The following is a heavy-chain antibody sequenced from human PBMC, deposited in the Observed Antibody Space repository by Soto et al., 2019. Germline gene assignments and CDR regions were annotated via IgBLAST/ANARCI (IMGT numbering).Heavy chain of an antibody. CDR1: GGSISSSSYY. V-gene: IGHV4-39*01. Sequence: SETLSLTCTVSGGSISSSSYYWGWIRQPPGKGLEWIGSIYYSGSTYYNPSLKSRVTISVDTSKNQFSLKLSSVTAADTAVYYCARRTVTPSFFDYWGQGTLVTVSS. CDR3: ARRTVTPSFFDY. J-gene: IGHJ4*02. D-gene: IGHD4-4*01. CDR2: IYYSGST.